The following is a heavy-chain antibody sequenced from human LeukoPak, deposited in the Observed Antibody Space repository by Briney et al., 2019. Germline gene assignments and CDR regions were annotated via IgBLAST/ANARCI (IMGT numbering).Heavy chain of an antibody. D-gene: IGHD2-8*01. J-gene: IGHJ4*02. CDR2: VNPRSGNA. V-gene: IGHV1-8*03. CDR3: ARGVPLGYCTYGVCYPPYYFDY. CDR1: GYSFTSNV. Sequence: GASVKVSCKASGYSFTSNVISWVRQAPGQGLEWMGWVNPRSGNAGYLQKFQGRLTITRDTSVDTAYMDLSSLSSEDTAVYYCARGVPLGYCTYGVCYPPYYFDYWGQGTLVTASS.